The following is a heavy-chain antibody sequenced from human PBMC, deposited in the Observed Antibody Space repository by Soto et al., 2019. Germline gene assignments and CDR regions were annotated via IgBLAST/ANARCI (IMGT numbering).Heavy chain of an antibody. J-gene: IGHJ4*02. CDR2: ISYDGSNK. CDR1: GFTFSSYG. D-gene: IGHD3-22*01. CDR3: AKDYYDSSGYYSHTFDY. Sequence: GGSLRLSCAASGFTFSSYGMHWVRQAPGKGLEWVAVISYDGSNKYYADSVKGRFTISRDNSKNTLYLQMNSLRAEDTAVYYCAKDYYDSSGYYSHTFDYWGQGTLVTVSS. V-gene: IGHV3-30*18.